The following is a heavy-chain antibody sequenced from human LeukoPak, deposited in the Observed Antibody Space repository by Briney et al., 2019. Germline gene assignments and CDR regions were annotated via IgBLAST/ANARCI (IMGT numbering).Heavy chain of an antibody. CDR3: ARGATVIATRGALNYYYYMDV. V-gene: IGHV4-39*07. CDR1: GGSISSSSYY. CDR2: IYYSGST. J-gene: IGHJ6*03. D-gene: IGHD2-21*01. Sequence: SETLSLTCTVSGGSISSSSYYWGWIRQPPGKGLEWIGSIYYSGSTYYNPSLKSRVTISVDTSKNQFSLKLSSVTAADTAVYYCARGATVIATRGALNYYYYMDVWGKGTTVTVSS.